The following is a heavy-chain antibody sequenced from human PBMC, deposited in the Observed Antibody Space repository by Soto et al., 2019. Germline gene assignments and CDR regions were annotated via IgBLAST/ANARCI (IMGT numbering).Heavy chain of an antibody. V-gene: IGHV3-48*01. Sequence: GGSLRPPCAPSGFTFSTFSINWLRQAPGKGLEWVSYISSSSSTIYYADSVKGRFTISRDNAKNSLYLQMNSLRAEDTAVYYCARDYSSYGPFDYWGQGTLVTVSS. CDR2: ISSSSSTI. J-gene: IGHJ4*02. CDR1: GFTFSTFS. CDR3: ARDYSSYGPFDY. D-gene: IGHD5-18*01.